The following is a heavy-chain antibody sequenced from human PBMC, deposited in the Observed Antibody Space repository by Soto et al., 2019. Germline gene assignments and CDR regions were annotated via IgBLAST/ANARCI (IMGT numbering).Heavy chain of an antibody. CDR2: LWYDVSSE. Sequence: QVHLVESGGGVVQPGNSLTLSCAASGFSVSTHVIHWVRQVPGKGLEWVAVLWYDVSSEYYADSVKGRFTISRDNSKNMMYLQMNNLRVEDTAIYYCARVPRFDTGYFDYWGPGTKATVSS. CDR3: ARVPRFDTGYFDY. D-gene: IGHD6-13*01. J-gene: IGHJ4*02. V-gene: IGHV3-33*01. CDR1: GFSVSTHV.